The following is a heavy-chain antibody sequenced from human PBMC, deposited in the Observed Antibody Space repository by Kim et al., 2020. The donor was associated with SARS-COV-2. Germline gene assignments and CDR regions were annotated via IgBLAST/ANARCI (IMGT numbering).Heavy chain of an antibody. CDR2: ISGNSGTT. Sequence: GGSLRLSCVASGITSNTDAMSWVRQAPGKGLEWVSAISGNSGTTEYACSVKGRFTISRDNSKNTLYLQMNSLRAEDTAIYYCASEPDYTNYAFDYWGQGTLVTVSS. J-gene: IGHJ4*02. CDR1: GITSNTDA. CDR3: ASEPDYTNYAFDY. V-gene: IGHV3-23*01. D-gene: IGHD3-3*01.